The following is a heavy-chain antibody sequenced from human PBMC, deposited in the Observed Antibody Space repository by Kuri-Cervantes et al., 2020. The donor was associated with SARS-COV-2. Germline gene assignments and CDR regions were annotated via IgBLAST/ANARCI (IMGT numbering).Heavy chain of an antibody. CDR2: ISGSGVIT. D-gene: IGHD3-10*01. CDR3: AREFGELFDDSYYYYYGMDV. V-gene: IGHV3-23*01. J-gene: IGHJ6*02. CDR1: GLTFSSYA. Sequence: GESLKISCAASGLTFSSYAMSWVRQAPGKGLEWVSAISGSGVITDYADSVKGRLTISRDNAKNSLYLQMNSLRAEDTAVYYCAREFGELFDDSYYYYYGMDVWGQGTTVTVSS.